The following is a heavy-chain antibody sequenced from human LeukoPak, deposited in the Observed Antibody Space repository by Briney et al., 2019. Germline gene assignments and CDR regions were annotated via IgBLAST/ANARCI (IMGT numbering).Heavy chain of an antibody. V-gene: IGHV1-2*02. CDR3: ARDPREGVVVPAASFDP. D-gene: IGHD2-2*01. CDR1: GYTFTGYY. CDR2: INPNSGGT. Sequence: ASVKVSCKASGYTFTGYYMHWVRQAPGQGLEWMGWINPNSGGTNYAQKFQGRVTMTRDTSISTAYMELGRLRSDDTAVYYCARDPREGVVVPAASFDPWGQGTLVTVSS. J-gene: IGHJ5*02.